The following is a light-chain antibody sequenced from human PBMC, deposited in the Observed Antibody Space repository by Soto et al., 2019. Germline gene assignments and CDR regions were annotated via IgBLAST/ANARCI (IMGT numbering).Light chain of an antibody. CDR2: DVS. V-gene: IGLV2-14*01. CDR3: SSYTSSSTPV. CDR1: SSDVGGYNY. Sequence: QSVLNQPASVSGSPGQSITISCTGTSSDVGGYNYVSWYQQHPGKAPKLMIYDVSNRPSGVSNRFSGSKSGNTASLTISGLQAEDEADYYCSSYTSSSTPVFGTGTRSPS. J-gene: IGLJ1*01.